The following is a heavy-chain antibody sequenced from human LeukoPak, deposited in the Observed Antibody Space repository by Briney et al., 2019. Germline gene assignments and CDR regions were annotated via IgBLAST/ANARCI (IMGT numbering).Heavy chain of an antibody. J-gene: IGHJ4*02. D-gene: IGHD5-18*01. CDR2: FYYSGST. V-gene: IGHV4-59*12. CDR3: ARGASVDTAPGY. CDR1: GGSISSYY. Sequence: SETLSPTCTVSGGSISSYYWSWIRQPPGKGLEWIGYFYYSGSTYYNPSLKSRVTISVDTSKNLFSLKLSSVTAADTAVYYCARGASVDTAPGYWGQGTLVTVSS.